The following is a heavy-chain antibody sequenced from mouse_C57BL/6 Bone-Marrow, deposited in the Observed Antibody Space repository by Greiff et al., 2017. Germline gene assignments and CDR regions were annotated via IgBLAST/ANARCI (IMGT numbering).Heavy chain of an antibody. CDR2: IDPSDSYT. CDR1: GYTFTSYW. CDR3: AREFPDDD. J-gene: IGHJ2*01. V-gene: IGHV1-50*01. Sequence: QVQLQQPGAELVKPGASVKLSCKASGYTFTSYWMQWVKQRPGQGLEWIGEIDPSDSYTNYNQKFKGKATLTVDTSSSTAYMQLSSLTSEDSAVYYCAREFPDDDLGEGTTLTVSS.